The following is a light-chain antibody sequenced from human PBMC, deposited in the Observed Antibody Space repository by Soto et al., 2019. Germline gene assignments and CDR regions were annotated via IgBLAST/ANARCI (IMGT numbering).Light chain of an antibody. CDR1: QSVSSAY. J-gene: IGKJ1*01. CDR3: QQYGSSSTWT. V-gene: IGKV3-20*01. Sequence: EIVLTQSPGTLSLSPGERATLSCRASQSVSSAYLAWYQHKPGQPPTLLIYAASSRVTGIPDRFSGSGSGTAFTLTISRLEPEDFVVYYCQQYGSSSTWTFGQGTKVEIK. CDR2: AAS.